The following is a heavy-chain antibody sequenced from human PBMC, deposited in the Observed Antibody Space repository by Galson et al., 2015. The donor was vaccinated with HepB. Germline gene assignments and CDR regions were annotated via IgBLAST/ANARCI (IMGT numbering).Heavy chain of an antibody. Sequence: SLRLSCAASGFTFSSYAMHWVRQAPGKGLEWVAVISYDGSNKYYADSVKGRFTISRDNSKNTLYLQMNSLRAEDTAVYYCARDEYRVTAQVGDYWGQGTLVTVSS. CDR1: GFTFSSYA. D-gene: IGHD2-21*02. CDR2: ISYDGSNK. V-gene: IGHV3-30-3*01. J-gene: IGHJ4*02. CDR3: ARDEYRVTAQVGDY.